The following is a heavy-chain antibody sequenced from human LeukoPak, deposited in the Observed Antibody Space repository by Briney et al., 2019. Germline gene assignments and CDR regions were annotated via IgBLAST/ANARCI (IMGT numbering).Heavy chain of an antibody. J-gene: IGHJ4*02. CDR1: GDSVNSGTYY. Sequence: SETPSLTCTVSGDSVNSGTYYWNCIPRPRGKGLEWIGYIYYSGNTKYNPSLKSRVTISLDTSKNQFSLNLSSVTAADTAMYYCARCASGFDSWGQGTLVTVSS. V-gene: IGHV4-61*01. D-gene: IGHD1-1*01. CDR3: ARCASGFDS. CDR2: IYYSGNT.